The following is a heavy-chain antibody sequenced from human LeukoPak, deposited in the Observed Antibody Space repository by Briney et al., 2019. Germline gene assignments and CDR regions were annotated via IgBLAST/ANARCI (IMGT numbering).Heavy chain of an antibody. V-gene: IGHV4-31*03. J-gene: IGHJ4*02. CDR3: ARARGPSLGSAYDY. CDR2: IYYTGST. D-gene: IGHD3-22*01. CDR1: GGSISSGGYS. Sequence: PSETLSLTCTVSGGSISSGGYSWTWIRQHSGKGLEWIGYIYYTGSTYYNPSLKSRVTISVDTSKNKFSLKLSSVTAADTAVYYCARARGPSLGSAYDYWGQGTLVTVSS.